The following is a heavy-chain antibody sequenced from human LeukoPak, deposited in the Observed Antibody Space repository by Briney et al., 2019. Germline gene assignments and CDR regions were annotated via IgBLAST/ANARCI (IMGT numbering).Heavy chain of an antibody. CDR1: GFTFSSYE. V-gene: IGHV3-48*03. D-gene: IGHD2-2*01. CDR2: ISSSGTTI. Sequence: GGSLRLSCAASGFTFSSYEMNWVRQAPGKGLEWVSYISSSGTTIYYADSVKGRFTISRDNAKNSLYLQMNSLRAEDTAVYYCARRYCSSTSCLIDYWGQGTLVTVSS. CDR3: ARRYCSSTSCLIDY. J-gene: IGHJ4*02.